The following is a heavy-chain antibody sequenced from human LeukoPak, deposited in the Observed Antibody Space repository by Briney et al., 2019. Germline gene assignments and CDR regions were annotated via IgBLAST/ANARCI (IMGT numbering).Heavy chain of an antibody. CDR1: GGSFSGYY. D-gene: IGHD2-8*01. Sequence: SETLSLTCAVYGGSFSGYYWSWIRQPPGKGLEWIGSIYHSGSTYYNPSLKSRVTISVDTSKNQFSLKLSSVTAADTAVYYCARHNGVGYSYMDVWGKGTTVTVSS. V-gene: IGHV4-34*01. CDR3: ARHNGVGYSYMDV. J-gene: IGHJ6*03. CDR2: IYHSGST.